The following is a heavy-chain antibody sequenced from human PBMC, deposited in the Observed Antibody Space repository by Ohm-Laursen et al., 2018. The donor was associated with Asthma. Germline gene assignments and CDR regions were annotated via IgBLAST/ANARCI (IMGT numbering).Heavy chain of an antibody. Sequence: SETLSLPCTVSGGSISVFNWSWIRQPPGKGLEWIGYVFDSGSTHYNPSLKSRATMSLDMSKNQFSLKLSSVTAADTAVYYCARVRFYETGAYFETFDPWGQGTLVTVSS. J-gene: IGHJ5*02. D-gene: IGHD3-22*01. V-gene: IGHV4-59*01. CDR2: VFDSGST. CDR3: ARVRFYETGAYFETFDP. CDR1: GGSISVFN.